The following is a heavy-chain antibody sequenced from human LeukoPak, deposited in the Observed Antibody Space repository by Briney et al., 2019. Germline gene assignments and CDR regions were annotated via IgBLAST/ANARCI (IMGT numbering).Heavy chain of an antibody. J-gene: IGHJ4*02. V-gene: IGHV3-23*01. Sequence: GGSLRLSCAASGFTFSNYGLSWVRQAPGKGLEWVSGITGSGGSTYYADSVKGRFTISRDNSKNTLYLQMNSLRAEDTAVYYCAKTGVQLERTGDFDYWGQGTLVTVSS. D-gene: IGHD1-1*01. CDR1: GFTFSNYG. CDR3: AKTGVQLERTGDFDY. CDR2: ITGSGGST.